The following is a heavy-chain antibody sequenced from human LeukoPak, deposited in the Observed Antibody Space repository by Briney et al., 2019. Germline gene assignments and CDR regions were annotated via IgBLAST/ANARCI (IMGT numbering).Heavy chain of an antibody. V-gene: IGHV3-73*01. J-gene: IGHJ5*02. CDR3: TRDRFYVWFDP. D-gene: IGHD3-16*01. CDR1: GFTFSGSA. Sequence: GGSLRLSCAASGFTFSGSAMHWVRQASGKGLEWVGRIRSKANSYATAYAASVKGRFTISRDDSKSIAYLQMNSLKTEDTAVYYCTRDRFYVWFDPWGQGTLVTVSS. CDR2: IRSKANSYAT.